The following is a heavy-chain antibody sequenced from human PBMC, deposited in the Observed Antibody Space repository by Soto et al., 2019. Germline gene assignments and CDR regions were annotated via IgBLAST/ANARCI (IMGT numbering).Heavy chain of an antibody. CDR3: GTYYYYYGMDV. Sequence: QLQLQESGPGLVEPSETLSLTCTVSGGSIRSSSYYWGWIRQPPGKGLEWIGSIYYSGSTYYIPSLKSRVTISVDTSKNQVSLKLSAVTAADTAVYYCGTYYYYYGMDVWGQGTTVTVSS. CDR1: GGSIRSSSYY. CDR2: IYYSGST. J-gene: IGHJ6*02. V-gene: IGHV4-39*01.